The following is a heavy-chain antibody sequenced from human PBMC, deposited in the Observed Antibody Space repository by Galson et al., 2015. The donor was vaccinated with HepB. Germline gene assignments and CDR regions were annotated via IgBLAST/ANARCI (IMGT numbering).Heavy chain of an antibody. CDR2: IKQDGSER. V-gene: IGHV3-7*01. J-gene: IGHJ4*02. CDR3: ARAFS. Sequence: SLRLSCAASGFIFSDNWMSWVRQAPGKGLEWVASIKQDGSERYYVDSVKGRFTISRDNAKNSLFLQMNSLRGDDTAVYYCARAFSWGQGTLSPSPQ. CDR1: GFIFSDNW.